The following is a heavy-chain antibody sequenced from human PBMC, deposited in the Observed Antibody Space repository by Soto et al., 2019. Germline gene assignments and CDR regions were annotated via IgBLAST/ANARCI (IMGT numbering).Heavy chain of an antibody. D-gene: IGHD2-21*01. J-gene: IGHJ6*02. Sequence: VESGGGLVPPGGSVRLSCTASGFTVTNNYISWVRQAPGKGLEWVSVTYSGGTTYYADSVQGRLTISRDSSKNTVYFPMSSLRIENTAVYYCARSYGIGHKFYTFYGMDVWGQGTTVTVSS. CDR1: GFTVTNNY. V-gene: IGHV3-66*01. CDR3: ARSYGIGHKFYTFYGMDV. CDR2: TYSGGTT.